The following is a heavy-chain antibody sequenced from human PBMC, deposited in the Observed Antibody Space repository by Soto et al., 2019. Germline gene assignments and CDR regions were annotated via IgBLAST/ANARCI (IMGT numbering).Heavy chain of an antibody. J-gene: IGHJ5*02. Sequence: AGGSLRLSCAASRFTFSSYAMRWVRQATGKGLEWVSGISGSDDSTYADSVKGRFTISRDNSRNTLYLQMNSLRAEDTALYYCAKEKDPGLQLRPFDIWGQGTLVTVSS. CDR3: AKEKDPGLQLRPFDI. D-gene: IGHD1-7*01. CDR1: RFTFSSYA. CDR2: ISGSDDST. V-gene: IGHV3-23*01.